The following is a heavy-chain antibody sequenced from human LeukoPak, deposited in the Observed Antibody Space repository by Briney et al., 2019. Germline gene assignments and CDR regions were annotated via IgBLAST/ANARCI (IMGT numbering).Heavy chain of an antibody. J-gene: IGHJ3*02. CDR3: ANGRKRSLEWLFKPVPDAFDI. CDR2: ISGSGGSI. V-gene: IGHV3-23*01. CDR1: GFTFSSYA. Sequence: GGSLRLSCAAPGFTFSSYAMSWVRQAPGKGLEWVSAISGSGGSIYYADSVKGRFTISRENSKNTLYLQMNSLRAEDTAVYYCANGRKRSLEWLFKPVPDAFDIWGQGTMVTVSS. D-gene: IGHD3-3*01.